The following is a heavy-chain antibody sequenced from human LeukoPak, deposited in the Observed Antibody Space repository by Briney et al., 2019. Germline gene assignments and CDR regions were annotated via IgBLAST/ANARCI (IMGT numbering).Heavy chain of an antibody. J-gene: IGHJ6*02. D-gene: IGHD6-19*01. CDR3: ARDGYSSGWYGRGPYYYDYGMDV. V-gene: IGHV4-39*07. CDR2: IYYIGST. Sequence: PSETLSLTCTVPGGSISSSSYYWGWIRHPPGNGLEWIGCIYYIGSTYYQPSLKSRVTMSVDKSTNQFSLKPSSVTAADTAVYYCARDGYSSGWYGRGPYYYDYGMDVWGQGTTVTVSS. CDR1: GGSISSSSYY.